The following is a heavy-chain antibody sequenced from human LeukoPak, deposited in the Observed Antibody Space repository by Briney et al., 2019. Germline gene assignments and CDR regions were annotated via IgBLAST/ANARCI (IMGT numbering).Heavy chain of an antibody. CDR3: ARDGINGNYYFDY. CDR1: GFTFTNYA. Sequence: PGGSLRLSCAASGFTFTNYAMRWVRQAPGKGLEWVAVIRYDGSKKYYADSVKGRFTISRDNSKNLVSLQMNSLSAEDAAVYYCARDGINGNYYFDYWGQGTLVTVSS. D-gene: IGHD4-23*01. J-gene: IGHJ4*02. V-gene: IGHV3-30*04. CDR2: IRYDGSKK.